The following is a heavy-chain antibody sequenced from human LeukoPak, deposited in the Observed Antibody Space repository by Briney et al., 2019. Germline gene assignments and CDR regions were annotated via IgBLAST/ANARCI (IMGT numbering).Heavy chain of an antibody. V-gene: IGHV4-59*01. CDR2: IYYSGSA. J-gene: IGHJ4*02. CDR3: VRNGDYYEKSGYYYLFDF. Sequence: SETLSLTCTVSGGSINNYYWSWIRQPPGKGLEYIGYIYYSGSANYNPSLKSRVTISVDPSKNQFSLKLSSVTAADTAVYYCVRNGDYYEKSGYYYLFDFWGQGTLVTVSS. CDR1: GGSINNYY. D-gene: IGHD3-22*01.